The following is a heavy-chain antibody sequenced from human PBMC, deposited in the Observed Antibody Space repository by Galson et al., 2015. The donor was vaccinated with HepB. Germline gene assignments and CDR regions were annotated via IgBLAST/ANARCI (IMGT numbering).Heavy chain of an antibody. V-gene: IGHV3-15*07. Sequence: SLRLSCAASGFTFSNDWMNWVRQAPGKGLEWVGRIKSKTDGGTTDYAAHVKGRFTISRDDSKNTLYLQMNSLKTEDTAVYYCTSSKQWLVQGDAFDIWGQGTMVTVSS. D-gene: IGHD6-19*01. CDR1: GFTFSNDW. CDR2: IKSKTDGGTT. CDR3: TSSKQWLVQGDAFDI. J-gene: IGHJ3*02.